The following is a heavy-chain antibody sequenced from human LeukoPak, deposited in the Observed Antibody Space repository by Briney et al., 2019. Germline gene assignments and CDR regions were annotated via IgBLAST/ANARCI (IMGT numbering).Heavy chain of an antibody. V-gene: IGHV3-23*01. CDR2: IYENGGTT. J-gene: IGHJ3*02. CDR1: GFTFRSHA. Sequence: GGSLRLSCVGSGFTFRSHAMSWVRQAPEKGLEFVSGIYENGGTTYYADSVKGRFSISRDNSKNTLYLQMNSLRAEDTAVYYCAKDQYDFWSGYPDAFDIWGQGTMVTVSS. D-gene: IGHD3-3*01. CDR3: AKDQYDFWSGYPDAFDI.